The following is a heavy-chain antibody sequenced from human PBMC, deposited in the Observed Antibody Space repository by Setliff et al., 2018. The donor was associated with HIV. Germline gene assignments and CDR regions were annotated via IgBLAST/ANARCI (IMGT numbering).Heavy chain of an antibody. CDR2: INPSGGTT. CDR3: ARGANFPYSSSSDY. CDR1: GYTFTNYY. Sequence: ASVKVSCKTSGYTFTNYYMHWVRQTPGQGLKWMGMINPSGGTTNYPQKFQGRVTMTGDTSISAAFLELSSLTSDDTAVYYCARGANFPYSSSSDYWGQGTLVTVSS. D-gene: IGHD6-6*01. J-gene: IGHJ4*02. V-gene: IGHV1-46*01.